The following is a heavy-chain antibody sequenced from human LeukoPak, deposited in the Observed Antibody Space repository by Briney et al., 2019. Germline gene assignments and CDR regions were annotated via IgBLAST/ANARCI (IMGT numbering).Heavy chain of an antibody. Sequence: GGSLRLSCAASGFTFSSYWMSWVRQAPGKGLEWVANIKQDGSEKYYVDSVKGRFTISRDNAKNSLYLQMNSLRAEDTAVYYCARDPPSRLYCTNAVCGLHWGRGTLVTVSS. CDR1: GFTFSSYW. CDR3: ARDPPSRLYCTNAVCGLH. CDR2: IKQDGSEK. D-gene: IGHD2-8*01. J-gene: IGHJ4*02. V-gene: IGHV3-7*01.